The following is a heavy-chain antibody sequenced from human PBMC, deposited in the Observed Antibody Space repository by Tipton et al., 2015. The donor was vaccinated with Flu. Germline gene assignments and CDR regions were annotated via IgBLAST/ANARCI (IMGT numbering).Heavy chain of an antibody. D-gene: IGHD4-17*01. V-gene: IGHV4-39*07. CDR1: GGSISSSSYY. CDR2: IYYSGST. Sequence: TLSLTCTVSGGSISSSSYYWGWIRQPPGKGLEWIGSIYYSGSTYYNPSLKSRVTMSVDTSKNQFSLKLSSVTAADTAVYYCARDGTYGDYLLDYWGQGTLVTVSS. J-gene: IGHJ4*02. CDR3: ARDGTYGDYLLDY.